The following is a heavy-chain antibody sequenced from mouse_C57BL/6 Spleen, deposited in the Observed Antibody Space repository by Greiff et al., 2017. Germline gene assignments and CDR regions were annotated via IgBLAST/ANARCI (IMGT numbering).Heavy chain of an antibody. D-gene: IGHD1-1*01. CDR2: IHPNSGST. Sequence: QVQLQQPGAELVKPGASVKLSCKASGYTFTSYWMHWVKQRPGQGLEWIGMIHPNSGSTNYNEKLKSKATLTVDKSSSTAYMTLSSLTSEDSAVYYCAMSHYDGSSYDWYFDVWGTGTTVTVSS. J-gene: IGHJ1*03. V-gene: IGHV1-64*01. CDR3: AMSHYDGSSYDWYFDV. CDR1: GYTFTSYW.